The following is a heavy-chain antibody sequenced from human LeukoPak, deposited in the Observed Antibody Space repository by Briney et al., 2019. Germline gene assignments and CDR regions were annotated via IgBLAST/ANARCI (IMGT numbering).Heavy chain of an antibody. CDR2: ISGSGTVT. J-gene: IGHJ4*02. Sequence: GGSLRLSCAASGFTFSNHAMNWVRQAPGKGLEWVSIISGSGTVTYYADSVKGRFTISRDNSKNTLYLQMNSLRAEDTAAYYCAKTSVGEGRIIASGYFDNWGQGTLVTVSS. V-gene: IGHV3-23*01. CDR1: GFTFSNHA. CDR3: AKTSVGEGRIIASGYFDN. D-gene: IGHD2-15*01.